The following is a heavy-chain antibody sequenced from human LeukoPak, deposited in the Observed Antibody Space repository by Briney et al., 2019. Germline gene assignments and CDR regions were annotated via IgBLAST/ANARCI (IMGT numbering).Heavy chain of an antibody. Sequence: GGSLRLSCAASGFTFSDYYMSWIRQAPGKGLEWISYITKTSGTIYYADSVKGRFTISRDNAKNSLYLQMNSLRAEDTAVYYCATSQTVNGEAAIRFDPWGQGTLVTVSS. CDR1: GFTFSDYY. D-gene: IGHD2-8*01. J-gene: IGHJ5*02. CDR3: ATSQTVNGEAAIRFDP. V-gene: IGHV3-11*01. CDR2: ITKTSGTI.